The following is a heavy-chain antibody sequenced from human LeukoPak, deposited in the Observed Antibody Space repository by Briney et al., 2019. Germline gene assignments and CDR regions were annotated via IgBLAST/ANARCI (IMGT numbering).Heavy chain of an antibody. CDR3: ASGYYGSGSYR. J-gene: IGHJ4*02. CDR1: GGSFSGYY. V-gene: IGHV4-34*01. D-gene: IGHD3-10*01. CDR2: INHSGST. Sequence: PSETLSLTCAVYGGSFSGYYWSWLRQPPGKGLEWIGEINHSGSTNYNPSLKSRVTISVDTSKNQFSLKLSSVTAADTAVYYCASGYYGSGSYRWGQGTLVTVSS.